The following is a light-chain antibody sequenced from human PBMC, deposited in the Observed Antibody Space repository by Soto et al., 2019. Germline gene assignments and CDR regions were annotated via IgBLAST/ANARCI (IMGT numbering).Light chain of an antibody. CDR1: QSINSW. CDR2: KAS. Sequence: DIQMTQSPSTLSASVGDRVTITCRASQSINSWLARYQQKPGKAPKLLIYKASNLESGVPSRFSGSGSGTEFTLTISSLQPDDFATYYCQQYSSYPWTFGQGTKVEI. CDR3: QQYSSYPWT. V-gene: IGKV1-5*03. J-gene: IGKJ1*01.